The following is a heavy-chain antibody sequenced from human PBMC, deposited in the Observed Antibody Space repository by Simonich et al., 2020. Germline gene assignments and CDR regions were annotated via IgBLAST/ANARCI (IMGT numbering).Heavy chain of an antibody. D-gene: IGHD2-15*01. CDR1: GGSISSSSYY. CDR2: IYYSGAP. J-gene: IGHJ2*01. CDR3: ARHKGYCSGGSCYSHWYFDL. Sequence: QLQLQESGPGLVKPSETLSLTCTVSGGSISSSSYYWGWIRQPPGKVLVGSGDIYYSGAPYSHPSLQSRVTISVDTSKNQFSLQLSSVTAADTAVYYCARHKGYCSGGSCYSHWYFDLWGRGTLVTVSS. V-gene: IGHV4-39*01.